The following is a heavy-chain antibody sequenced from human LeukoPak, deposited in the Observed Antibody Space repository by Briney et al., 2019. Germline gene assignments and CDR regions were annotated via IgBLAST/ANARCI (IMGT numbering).Heavy chain of an antibody. D-gene: IGHD6-19*01. CDR2: IYSGGST. CDR1: GFTVSSNY. J-gene: IGHJ6*02. Sequence: PGGSLRLSCAASGFTVSSNYMSWVRQAPGKGLEWVSVIYSGGSTYYADSVKGRFTISRDNSKNTLYLQMNSLRAEDTAVYYCARELGSGWSLYYYGMDVWGQGTTVTVSS. V-gene: IGHV3-66*01. CDR3: ARELGSGWSLYYYGMDV.